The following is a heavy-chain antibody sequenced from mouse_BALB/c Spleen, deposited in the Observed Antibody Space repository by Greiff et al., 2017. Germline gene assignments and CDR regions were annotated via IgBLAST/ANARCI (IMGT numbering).Heavy chain of an antibody. CDR1: GYSFTGYY. V-gene: IGHV1-26*01. Sequence: EVQLQQSGPELVKPGASVKISCKASGYSFTGYYMHWVKQSHVKSLEWIGRINPYNGATSYNQNFKDKASLTVDKSSNTAYMELHSLTSEDSAVYYCASGEEFAYWGQGTLVTVSA. D-gene: IGHD2-13*01. CDR2: INPYNGAT. J-gene: IGHJ3*01. CDR3: ASGEEFAY.